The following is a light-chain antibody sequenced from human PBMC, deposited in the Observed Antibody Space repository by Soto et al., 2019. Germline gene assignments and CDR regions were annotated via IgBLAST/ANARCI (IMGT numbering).Light chain of an antibody. CDR2: ATS. CDR1: QEVGRW. V-gene: IGKV1D-12*01. Sequence: DIQMTQSPSSLSASVGDTVTITCRSSQEVGRWLSWYQQKPGKAPKILIFATSTLQSGAPSRFSGSGSGTDFTLTITSLQSEDFVTYYCQQARSFPVTFGQGTRLEIK. CDR3: QQARSFPVT. J-gene: IGKJ5*01.